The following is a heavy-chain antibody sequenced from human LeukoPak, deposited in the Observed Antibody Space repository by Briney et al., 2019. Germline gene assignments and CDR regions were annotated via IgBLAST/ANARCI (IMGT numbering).Heavy chain of an antibody. CDR3: ARDNYYGSGSYYDY. CDR1: GYTFTSYY. J-gene: IGHJ4*02. D-gene: IGHD3-10*01. V-gene: IGHV1-8*02. CDR2: MNPNSGNT. Sequence: ASVKVSCKASGYTFTSYYMHWVRQAPGQGLEWMGWMNPNSGNTGYAQKFQGRVTMTRNTSISTAYMELSSLRSEDTAVYYCARDNYYGSGSYYDYWGQGTLVTVSS.